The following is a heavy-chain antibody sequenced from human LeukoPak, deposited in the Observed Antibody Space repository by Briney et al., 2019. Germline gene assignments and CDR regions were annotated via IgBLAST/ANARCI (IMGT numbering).Heavy chain of an antibody. D-gene: IGHD3-22*01. Sequence: GGSLRLSCAVSGFTVSSNYMSWVRQAPGKGLEWVSVIYSGGSTYYAGSVKGRFTISRDNSKNTLYLQMNSLRAEDTAVYHCARVRGIVVNDWGQGTLVTVSS. CDR2: IYSGGST. V-gene: IGHV3-53*01. CDR3: ARVRGIVVND. CDR1: GFTVSSNY. J-gene: IGHJ4*02.